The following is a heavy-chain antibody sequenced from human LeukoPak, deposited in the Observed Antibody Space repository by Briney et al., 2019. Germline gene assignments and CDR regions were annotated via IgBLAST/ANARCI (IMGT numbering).Heavy chain of an antibody. CDR1: GFTFDDYA. V-gene: IGHV3-30*04. CDR2: ISYDGNNK. D-gene: IGHD2-15*01. CDR3: ARGSQDIIVVGPATPFDF. Sequence: GRSLRLSCAASGFTFDDYAMHWVRQAPGKGLEWISFISYDGNNKYYADSVKGRFTISRDHSNNTLYLQMHTLRAEDTAMYYCARGSQDIIVVGPATPFDFWGQGTLVTVSS. J-gene: IGHJ4*02.